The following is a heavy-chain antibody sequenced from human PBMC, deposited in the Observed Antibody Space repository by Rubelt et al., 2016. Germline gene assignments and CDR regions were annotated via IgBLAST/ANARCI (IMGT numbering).Heavy chain of an antibody. CDR3: ARDRAQAAAVVDY. Sequence: QGLEWMGIINPSGGSTSYAQKFQGRVTMTRDTSTSTVYMELSSLRSEDTAVYYCARDRAQAAAVVDYWGQGTLVTVSS. D-gene: IGHD6-13*01. CDR2: INPSGGST. V-gene: IGHV1-46*01. J-gene: IGHJ4*02.